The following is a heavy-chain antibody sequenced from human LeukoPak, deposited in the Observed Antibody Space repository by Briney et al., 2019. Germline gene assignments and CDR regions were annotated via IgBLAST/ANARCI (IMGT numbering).Heavy chain of an antibody. V-gene: IGHV3-21*01. CDR2: ISTSSSYL. D-gene: IGHD2-21*01. Sequence: PGGSPRLSCAASGFTFSSYSMNWVRQAPGKGLEWVSSISTSSSYLYYADSVKGRFIISRDNAKNSLYLQMKSLRAEDTAVYYCARALYRQHIVVVNAKNYWYFDLWGRGTLVTVSS. J-gene: IGHJ2*01. CDR1: GFTFSSYS. CDR3: ARALYRQHIVVVNAKNYWYFDL.